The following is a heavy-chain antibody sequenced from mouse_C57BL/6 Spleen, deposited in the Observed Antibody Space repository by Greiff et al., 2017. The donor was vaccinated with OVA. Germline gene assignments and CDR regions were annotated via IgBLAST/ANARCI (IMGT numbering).Heavy chain of an antibody. CDR1: GYAFSSSW. CDR3: AKNWDFDD. CDR2: IYPVDGDT. J-gene: IGHJ2*01. Sequence: VQLQQSGPELVKPGASVKISCKASGYAFSSSWMNWVKQRPGKGLEWIGRIYPVDGDTKYNGKFKGKATLTADKSSSTAYMQLSSLTSEDSAVYFCAKNWDFDDWGQGTTLTVSS. D-gene: IGHD4-1*01. V-gene: IGHV1-82*01.